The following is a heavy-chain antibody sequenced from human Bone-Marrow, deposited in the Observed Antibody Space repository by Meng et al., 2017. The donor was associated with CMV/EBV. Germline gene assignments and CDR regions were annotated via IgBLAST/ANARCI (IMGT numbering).Heavy chain of an antibody. CDR3: ARVALQLWGDFDY. J-gene: IGHJ4*02. CDR2: VSGSYGST. Sequence: GESLKISCAVSGVTFTSDVINWVRQAPGKGLEWVSGVSGSYGSTYYADSVKGRFTISRDNSKNTLYLQMNSLRAEDTAVYYCARVALQLWGDFDYWGQGTLVTVSS. CDR1: GVTFTSDV. D-gene: IGHD5-18*01. V-gene: IGHV3-23*01.